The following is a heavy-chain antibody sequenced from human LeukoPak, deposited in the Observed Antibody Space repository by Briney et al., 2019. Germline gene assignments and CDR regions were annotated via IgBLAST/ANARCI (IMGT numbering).Heavy chain of an antibody. CDR2: IYYSGST. Sequence: PSETLSLTCTVSGGSISSGGYFWRWIRQHPGKGVGWNGYIYYSGSTYYNPSLKSRVTISVDTSKNQFSLKLSSVTAADTAVYYCARDYKYYYDGSGYYYGMDVWGQGTTVTVSS. CDR1: GGSISSGGYF. CDR3: ARDYKYYYDGSGYYYGMDV. J-gene: IGHJ6*02. V-gene: IGHV4-31*03. D-gene: IGHD3-22*01.